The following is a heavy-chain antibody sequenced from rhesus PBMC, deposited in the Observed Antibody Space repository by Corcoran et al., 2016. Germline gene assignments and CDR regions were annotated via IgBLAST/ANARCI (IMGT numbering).Heavy chain of an antibody. Sequence: QVHLQESGPGLVKPSETLPLTCAVSGSSIINNYWSWIRQAPGKGLEWIGLIYGSGGNTDYNPSLKSRVTISIDTSMNQFSLRLRSVTAADTAVYYCARGYFYFDYWGQGVLVTVSS. D-gene: IGHD2-2*01. CDR3: ARGYFYFDY. J-gene: IGHJ4*01. V-gene: IGHV4S2*01. CDR2: IYGSGGNT. CDR1: GSSIINNY.